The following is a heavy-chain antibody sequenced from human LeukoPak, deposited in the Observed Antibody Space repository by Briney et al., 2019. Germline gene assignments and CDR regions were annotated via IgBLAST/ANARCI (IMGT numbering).Heavy chain of an antibody. D-gene: IGHD2/OR15-2a*01. Sequence: GGSLRVSCAASGFTFSDYTMNWARQAPGKGLEWVSSISSSSKYRYYADSVRGRFTISRDNAKNSLYLQMNSLRGEDTAVYYCARDRTFLDYWGQGTLVTVSS. CDR3: ARDRTFLDY. CDR1: GFTFSDYT. V-gene: IGHV3-21*06. J-gene: IGHJ4*02. CDR2: ISSSSKYR.